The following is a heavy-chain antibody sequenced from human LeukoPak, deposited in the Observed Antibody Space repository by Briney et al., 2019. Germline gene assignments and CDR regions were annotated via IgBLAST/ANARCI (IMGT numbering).Heavy chain of an antibody. CDR3: ATDRAWFDP. V-gene: IGHV3-15*01. J-gene: IGHJ5*02. Sequence: PGGSLRLSCAASGITFSTAWMSRFRQAPGKGLEWVGRIKSKIGGATADYAAPVKDRFTISRDDSKNTLYLQMNSLKTEDTAVYYCATDRAWFDPWGQGTLVTVSS. D-gene: IGHD3-10*01. CDR2: IKSKIGGATA. CDR1: GITFSTAW.